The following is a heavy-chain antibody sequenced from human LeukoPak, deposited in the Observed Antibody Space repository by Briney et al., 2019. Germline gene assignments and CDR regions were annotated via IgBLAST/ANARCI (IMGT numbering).Heavy chain of an antibody. J-gene: IGHJ4*02. CDR1: GFTLSGYW. CDR3: ARDVSRISDY. V-gene: IGHV3-21*01. Sequence: PGGSLRLSCAASGFTLSGYWMSWVRQAPEKGLEWVSSISSDSNYIYYADSLKGRFTISRDNAKNSLYLQMNSLRAEDTAVYYCARDVSRISDYWGQGTLVTVSS. CDR2: ISSDSNYI. D-gene: IGHD2-15*01.